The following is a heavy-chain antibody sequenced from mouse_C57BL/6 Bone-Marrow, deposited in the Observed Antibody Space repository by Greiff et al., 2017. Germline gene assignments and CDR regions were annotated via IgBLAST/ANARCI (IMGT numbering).Heavy chain of an antibody. CDR3: ATTTVPAFAY. CDR1: GYTFTSYW. CDR2: IHPNSGST. V-gene: IGHV1-64*01. Sequence: QVQLQPGAELVKPGASVKLSCKASGYTFTSYWMHWVKQRPGQGLEWIGMIHPNSGSTNYNEKFKSKATLTVDKSSSTAYMQLSSLTSEDSAVYYCATTTVPAFAYWGQGTLVTVSA. D-gene: IGHD1-1*01. J-gene: IGHJ3*01.